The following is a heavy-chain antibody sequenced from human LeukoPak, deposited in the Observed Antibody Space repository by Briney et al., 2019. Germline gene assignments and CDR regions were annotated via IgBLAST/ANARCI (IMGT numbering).Heavy chain of an antibody. Sequence: GGSLRLSCAASGFTFSSYSMNWVRQAPGKGLEWVSSISSSSSYIYYADSVKGRFTISRDNAKNSLYLQMNSLRAEDTAVYYCARVEYYYDSSGYVYYFDYWGQGTLVTVSS. CDR3: ARVEYYYDSSGYVYYFDY. J-gene: IGHJ4*02. CDR1: GFTFSSYS. D-gene: IGHD3-22*01. CDR2: ISSSSSYI. V-gene: IGHV3-21*01.